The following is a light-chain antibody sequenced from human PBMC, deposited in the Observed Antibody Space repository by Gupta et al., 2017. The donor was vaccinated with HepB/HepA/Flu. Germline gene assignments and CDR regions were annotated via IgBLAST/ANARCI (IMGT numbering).Light chain of an antibody. CDR2: RNN. J-gene: IGLJ3*02. Sequence: SVLTQPPSASGPPWQGVTISCSGSSSNIGSHTVNWYQQLPGTAPKLLIYRNNQRPSWVPDRFSGSKSGTSASLAISGLQSDDDADYYCAAWDDSLNGYWVFGGGTKLTVL. CDR3: AAWDDSLNGYWV. CDR1: SSNIGSHT. V-gene: IGLV1-44*01.